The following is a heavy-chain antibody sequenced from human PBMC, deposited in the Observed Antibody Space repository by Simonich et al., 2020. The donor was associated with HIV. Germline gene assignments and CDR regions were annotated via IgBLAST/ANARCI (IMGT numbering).Heavy chain of an antibody. CDR2: IKSKAYGATQ. J-gene: IGHJ2*01. V-gene: IGHV3-49*04. D-gene: IGHD3-16*01. CDR3: SRLQGGSDWYFDL. CDR1: GFTFGDYA. Sequence: EYGGGLVQPGRSLRLSCTVSGFTFGDYAMSWVRQAPGKGLEWVVFIKSKAYGATQEYAASVKGRFTISRDDSKSIVYLQMNSLKTEDTAVYYCSRLQGGSDWYFDLWGRGSLVTVSS.